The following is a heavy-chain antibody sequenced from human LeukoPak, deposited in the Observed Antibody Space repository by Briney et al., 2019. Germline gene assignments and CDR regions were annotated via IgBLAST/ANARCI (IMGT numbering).Heavy chain of an antibody. J-gene: IGHJ3*02. CDR1: GFTFSSYW. CDR2: INSDGSST. V-gene: IGHV3-74*01. Sequence: PGGSLRLSCAASGFTFSSYWMHWVRQAPGKGLVWVSRINSDGSSTSYADSVKSRFTISRDNAKNTLYLQMNSLRAEDTAVYYCARAPTSYYYDSSGMRGYDAFDIWGQGTMVTVSS. D-gene: IGHD3-22*01. CDR3: ARAPTSYYYDSSGMRGYDAFDI.